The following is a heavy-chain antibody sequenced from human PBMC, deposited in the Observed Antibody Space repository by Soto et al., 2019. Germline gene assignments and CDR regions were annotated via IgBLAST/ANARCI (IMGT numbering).Heavy chain of an antibody. Sequence: SETLSLTCTVSGGSISSSSYYWGWIRQPPGKGLEWIGSIYYSGSTYYNPSLKSRVTISVDTSKNQFSLKLSSVTAADTAVYYCARRYPYYYDSSGYFDYWGQGTLVTVSS. V-gene: IGHV4-39*01. CDR1: GGSISSSSYY. J-gene: IGHJ4*02. CDR2: IYYSGST. D-gene: IGHD3-22*01. CDR3: ARRYPYYYDSSGYFDY.